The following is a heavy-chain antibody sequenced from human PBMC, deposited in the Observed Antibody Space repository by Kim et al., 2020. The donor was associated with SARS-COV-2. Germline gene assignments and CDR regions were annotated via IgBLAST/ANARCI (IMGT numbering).Heavy chain of an antibody. J-gene: IGHJ4*02. CDR3: ASRIVGATSFDY. D-gene: IGHD1-26*01. V-gene: IGHV3-23*01. Sequence: GGSLRLSCAASGFTFSSYAMSWVRQAPGKGLEWVSAISGSGGSTYYADSVKGRFTISRDNSKNTLYLQMNSLRAEDTAVYYCASRIVGATSFDYWGQGTLVTVSS. CDR2: ISGSGGST. CDR1: GFTFSSYA.